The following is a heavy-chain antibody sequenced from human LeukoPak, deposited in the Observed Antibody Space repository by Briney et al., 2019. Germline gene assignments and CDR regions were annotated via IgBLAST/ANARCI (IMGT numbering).Heavy chain of an antibody. CDR1: GGSISSGSYY. V-gene: IGHV4-61*02. CDR3: ARGRYYGSGSYYHLDWLDP. D-gene: IGHD3-10*01. Sequence: SQTLSLTCTVSGGSISSGSYYWSWIRQPAGKGLEWIGRIYTSGSTNYNPSLKSRVTISVDTSKNQFSLKLSSVTAADTAVYYCARGRYYGSGSYYHLDWLDPWGQGTLVTVSS. CDR2: IYTSGST. J-gene: IGHJ5*02.